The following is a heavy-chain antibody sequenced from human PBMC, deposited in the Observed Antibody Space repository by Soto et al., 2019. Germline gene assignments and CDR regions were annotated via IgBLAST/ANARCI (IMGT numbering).Heavy chain of an antibody. CDR1: GGTFSSYA. D-gene: IGHD6-6*01. CDR2: IIPIFGTP. CDR3: ARAGSSSSPYYYHYGTDV. J-gene: IGHJ6*02. Sequence: SVKVSCKASGGTFSSYAISWVRQAPGQGLEWMGVIIPIFGTPNYAQNFQGRATITADESTRTAYMELSSLRSEDTALYYCARAGSSSSPYYYHYGTDVWGQGTTVTVSS. V-gene: IGHV1-69*13.